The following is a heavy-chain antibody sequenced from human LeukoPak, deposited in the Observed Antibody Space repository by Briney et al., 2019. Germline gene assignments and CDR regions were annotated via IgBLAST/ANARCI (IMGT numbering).Heavy chain of an antibody. D-gene: IGHD5-12*01. V-gene: IGHV3-23*01. CDR1: GFTFSSYA. CDR2: ISGSGDST. Sequence: GGSLRLSCAASGFTFSSYAMSWVRQAPGKGLEWVSAISGSGDSTYYADSVKGRFTISRDNSKNTLYLQMNSLRAEDTAVYYCAKDPVDIVATTEDYWGQGTLVTVSS. J-gene: IGHJ4*02. CDR3: AKDPVDIVATTEDY.